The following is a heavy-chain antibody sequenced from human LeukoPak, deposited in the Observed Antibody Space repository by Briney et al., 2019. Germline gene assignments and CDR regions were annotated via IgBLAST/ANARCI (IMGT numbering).Heavy chain of an antibody. CDR2: INHSGST. Sequence: SETLSLTCAVYGGSFSGYYWSWIRQPPGRGLEWIGEINHSGSTNYNPSLKSRVTISVDTSKNQFSLKLSSVTAADTAVYYCVSARSYIGSCEVVLGYFDYWGQGTLVTVSS. D-gene: IGHD6-6*01. J-gene: IGHJ4*01. V-gene: IGHV4-34*01. CDR3: VSARSYIGSCEVVLGYFDY. CDR1: GGSFSGYY.